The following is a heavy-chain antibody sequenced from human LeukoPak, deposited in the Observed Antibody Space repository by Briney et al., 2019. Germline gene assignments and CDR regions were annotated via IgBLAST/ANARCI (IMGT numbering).Heavy chain of an antibody. CDR2: ISSSGSTI. D-gene: IGHD4-17*01. V-gene: IGHV3-11*04. Sequence: PGGSLRLSCAASGFTFSDYYMSWIRQAPGKGLEWVSYISSSGSTIYYADSVKGRFTISRDNAKNSLYLQMNSLRAEDTAVYYYAKVPRYGDYAHTIDYWGQGTLVTVSS. CDR3: AKVPRYGDYAHTIDY. CDR1: GFTFSDYY. J-gene: IGHJ4*02.